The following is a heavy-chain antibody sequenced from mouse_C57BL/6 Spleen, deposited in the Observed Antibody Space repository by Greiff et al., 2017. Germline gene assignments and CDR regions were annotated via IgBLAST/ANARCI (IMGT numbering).Heavy chain of an antibody. CDR3: ARRGVYDYDGSRRAWFAY. J-gene: IGHJ3*01. V-gene: IGHV1-54*01. CDR1: GYAFTNYL. CDR2: INPGSGGT. D-gene: IGHD2-4*01. Sequence: QVQLQQSGAELVRPGTSVKVSCKASGYAFTNYLIEWVKQRPGQGLEWIGVINPGSGGTNYNEKFKGKATLTADKASSTSYMQLSSRTSEDSAVYFGARRGVYDYDGSRRAWFAYWGQGTLVTVSA.